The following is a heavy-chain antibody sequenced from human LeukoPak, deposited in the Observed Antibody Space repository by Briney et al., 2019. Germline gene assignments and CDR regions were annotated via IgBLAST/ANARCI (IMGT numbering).Heavy chain of an antibody. CDR2: IYYSGTT. D-gene: IGHD4-11*01. CDR3: ARNPRGLQEHDY. Sequence: PSETLSLTCTVSGGSVTSYYWSWIRQTPGKRLEWIGYIYYSGTTNYNPSLESRVTISIDTSKNQFSLKLSSVIAADTAVYYCARNPRGLQEHDYWGQGTQVTVSS. CDR1: GGSVTSYY. J-gene: IGHJ4*02. V-gene: IGHV4-59*02.